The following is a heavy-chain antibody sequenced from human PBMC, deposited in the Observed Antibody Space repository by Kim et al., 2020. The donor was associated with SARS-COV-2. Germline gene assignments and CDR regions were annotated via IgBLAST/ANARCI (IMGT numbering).Heavy chain of an antibody. D-gene: IGHD5-18*01. V-gene: IGHV3-33*01. CDR1: GFIFSSYG. CDR3: ARGGPVGTDYSYGLLYCDY. J-gene: IGHJ4*02. Sequence: GGSLRLSCAASGFIFSSYGMHWVRQAPGKGLEWVAGIWYDGSNKYYADSVKGRFTISRDNYKNTLNLQMNSLRAEDTAVYYCARGGPVGTDYSYGLLYCDYWGQGTLVTVSS. CDR2: IWYDGSNK.